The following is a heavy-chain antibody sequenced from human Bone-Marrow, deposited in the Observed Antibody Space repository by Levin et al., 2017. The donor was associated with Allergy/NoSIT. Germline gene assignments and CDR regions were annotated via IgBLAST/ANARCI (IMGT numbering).Heavy chain of an antibody. CDR3: ARSPRYNAGWYEFCYFDL. CDR2: TYYRSKWYN. D-gene: IGHD6-19*01. V-gene: IGHV6-1*01. J-gene: IGHJ2*01. CDR1: GDSVSSKSAA. Sequence: SQTLSLTCAISGDSVSSKSAAWNWIRQSPSRGLEWLGRTYYRSKWYNDYAGSVKTRITINPDTSRNQFSLQLNSVTPEDTAVYYCARSPRYNAGWYEFCYFDLWAVAPWSLSPQ.